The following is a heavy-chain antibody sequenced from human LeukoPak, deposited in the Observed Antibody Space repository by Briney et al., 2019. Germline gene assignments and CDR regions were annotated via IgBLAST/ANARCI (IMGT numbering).Heavy chain of an antibody. CDR2: ISRSSIYI. CDR1: GFTFSTFG. CDR3: ARGYYYDSSVAY. J-gene: IGHJ4*02. D-gene: IGHD3-22*01. V-gene: IGHV3-21*01. Sequence: GGSLRLSCAASGFTFSTFGFNWVRQAPGKGLGWVSSISRSSIYISYADSVKGRFTISRDNARNSLYLQMDSLRVEDTAVYYCARGYYYDSSVAYWGQGTLVTVSS.